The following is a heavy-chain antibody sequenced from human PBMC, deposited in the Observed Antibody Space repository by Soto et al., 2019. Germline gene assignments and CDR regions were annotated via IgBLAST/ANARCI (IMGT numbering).Heavy chain of an antibody. D-gene: IGHD6-19*01. CDR3: AKDLYGAGWYNYFDP. Sequence: QVHLVESGGGVVQPGRSLRLSCAASGFTFSTTGMQWVRQAPGKGLEWVAMISHDGGVKHDTDSVKGRFTISRDTSNNTVYLQMNSLRPEDTAMYHCAKDLYGAGWYNYFDPWGQGTLVTVSS. CDR2: ISHDGGVK. CDR1: GFTFSTTG. V-gene: IGHV3-30*18. J-gene: IGHJ5*02.